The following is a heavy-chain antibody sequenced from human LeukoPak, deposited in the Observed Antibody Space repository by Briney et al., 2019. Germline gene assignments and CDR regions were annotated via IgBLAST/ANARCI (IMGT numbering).Heavy chain of an antibody. CDR1: GFAFSSCT. Sequence: GGSLRVSCAASGFAFSSCTMHWVRQAPGKRLEYVSAINSNGGSTYYANSVKGRFTISRDNSKNTLYLHMGSLRPEDMAVYYCAREVDGSGTFDYWGEGTPVSSSS. J-gene: IGHJ4*02. D-gene: IGHD3-10*01. V-gene: IGHV3-64*01. CDR3: AREVDGSGTFDY. CDR2: INSNGGST.